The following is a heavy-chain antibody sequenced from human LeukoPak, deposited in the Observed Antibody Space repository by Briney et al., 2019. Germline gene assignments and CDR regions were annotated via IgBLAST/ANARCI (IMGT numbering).Heavy chain of an antibody. CDR3: ARGLTATARN. D-gene: IGHD2-21*02. CDR1: GFTFSSYV. Sequence: PGGSLRLSCAASGFTFSSYVMSWVRQAPGKGLEWIGEINHSGSTNYNPSLKSRVTISVDTSKNQFSLKLSSVTAADTAVYYCARGLTATARNWGQGTLVTVSS. V-gene: IGHV4-34*01. CDR2: INHSGST. J-gene: IGHJ4*02.